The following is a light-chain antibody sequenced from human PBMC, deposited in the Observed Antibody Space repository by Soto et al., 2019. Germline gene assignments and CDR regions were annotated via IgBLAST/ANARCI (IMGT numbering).Light chain of an antibody. V-gene: IGKV3-11*01. CDR2: GAS. J-gene: IGKJ2*01. CDR1: QSVSSY. CDR3: QQRSNWPPMYT. Sequence: EIVLTQSPATLSLSPGERATLSCRASQSVSSYLAWYQKKPGQAPRLLIYGASNRATGIPARFSGSGSVTDFTLTISSLEPEDCAVYYCQQRSNWPPMYTFGQGTKLEIK.